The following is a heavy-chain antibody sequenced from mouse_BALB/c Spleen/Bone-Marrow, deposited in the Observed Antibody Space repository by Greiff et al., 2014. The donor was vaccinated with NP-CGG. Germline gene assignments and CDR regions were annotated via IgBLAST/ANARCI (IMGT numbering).Heavy chain of an antibody. CDR2: ISSGGSYT. Sequence: DVKLQESGGGLVKPGGSLKLSCAASGFTFSGYTMSWVRQTPEKRLEWVATISSGGSYTYYPDSVKGRFTISRDNAKNTLYLQMSSLRSEDTAMYYCASLTGRDYWGQGTTLTVSA. J-gene: IGHJ2*01. V-gene: IGHV5-9-3*01. CDR3: ASLTGRDY. CDR1: GFTFSGYT. D-gene: IGHD4-1*01.